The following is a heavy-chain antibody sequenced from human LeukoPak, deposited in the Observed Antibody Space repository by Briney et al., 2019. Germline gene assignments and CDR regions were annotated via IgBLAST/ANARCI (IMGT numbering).Heavy chain of an antibody. CDR1: GFTFSSYS. Sequence: GGSLRLSCAASGFTFSSYSMNWVRQAPGKGLEWVANIKQDGSEKYYVDSVKGRFTISRDNAKNSLFLRMNSLRADDTAVYYCAGAEVSGSPYVNYYGMDVWGQGTTVTVSS. J-gene: IGHJ6*02. CDR2: IKQDGSEK. D-gene: IGHD1-26*01. CDR3: AGAEVSGSPYVNYYGMDV. V-gene: IGHV3-7*01.